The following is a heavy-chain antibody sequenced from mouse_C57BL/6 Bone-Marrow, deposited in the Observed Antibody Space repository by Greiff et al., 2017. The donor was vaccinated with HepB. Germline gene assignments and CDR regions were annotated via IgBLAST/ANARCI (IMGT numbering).Heavy chain of an antibody. D-gene: IGHD2-5*01. CDR1: GFSLTSYG. Sequence: QVQLQQSGPGLVQPSQSLSITCTVSGFSLTSYGVHWVRQSPGKGLEWLGVIWSGGSTDYNAAFISRLSISKDNSKSQVFFKMNSLQADDTAIYYCARNYLYYSNYVGGFDYAMDYWGQGTSVTVSS. J-gene: IGHJ4*01. CDR2: IWSGGST. V-gene: IGHV2-2*01. CDR3: ARNYLYYSNYVGGFDYAMDY.